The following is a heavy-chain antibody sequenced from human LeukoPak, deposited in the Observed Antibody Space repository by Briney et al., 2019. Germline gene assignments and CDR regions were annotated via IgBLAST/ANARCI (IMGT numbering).Heavy chain of an antibody. J-gene: IGHJ4*02. CDR1: GGSFSGYY. V-gene: IGHV4-34*01. CDR2: INHSGST. D-gene: IGHD6-19*01. CDR3: ARGRSGGWDRFDY. Sequence: SETLSPTCAVYGGSFSGYYWSWIRQPPGKGLEWIGVINHSGSTNSNPSPTRGGTISVDMSKNQFSLKLSSVTAADTAVDYCARGRSGGWDRFDYWGQGTLVTVSS.